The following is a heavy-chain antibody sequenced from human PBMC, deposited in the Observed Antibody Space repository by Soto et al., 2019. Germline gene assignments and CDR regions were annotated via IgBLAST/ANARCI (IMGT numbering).Heavy chain of an antibody. CDR1: GGTFSSYT. CDR3: ARDRYGDYSYYYGMDV. V-gene: IGHV1-69*08. D-gene: IGHD4-17*01. Sequence: QVQLVQSGAEVKKPGSSVKVSCKASGGTFSSYTISWVRQAPGQGLEWMGRIIPILGIANYAQKFQGRVTITADKSTSTAYMELSSLRSEDTAVYYCARDRYGDYSYYYGMDVWGQGTMVTVSS. CDR2: IIPILGIA. J-gene: IGHJ6*02.